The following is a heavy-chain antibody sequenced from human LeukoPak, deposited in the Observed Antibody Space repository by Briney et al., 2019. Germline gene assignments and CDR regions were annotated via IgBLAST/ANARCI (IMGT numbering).Heavy chain of an antibody. V-gene: IGHV4-31*03. CDR2: IYYGGST. CDR1: GGSISSGGYY. D-gene: IGHD2-2*01. CDR3: ASYTLVPVNWFDP. J-gene: IGHJ5*02. Sequence: PSETLSLTCTVSGGSISSGGYYWSWIRQHPGKGLEWIGYIYYGGSTYYNPSLKSRVTISVDTSKNQFSLKLSSVTAADTAVYYCASYTLVPVNWFDPWGQGTLVTVSS.